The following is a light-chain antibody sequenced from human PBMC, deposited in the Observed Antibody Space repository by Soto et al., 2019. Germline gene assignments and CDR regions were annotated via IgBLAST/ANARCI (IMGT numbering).Light chain of an antibody. J-gene: IGKJ4*02. V-gene: IGKV1-13*02. CDR1: QGIGTA. Sequence: IQLTQSPSTLSASVGDRVTITCRASQGIGTALAWYHQRTGNSPDLLVYDASTLQSGVPSRFSGSGAETDFSHTISGLHAEDCGHYYCQQFNTMPLTFGGGTRMEIK. CDR2: DAS. CDR3: QQFNTMPLT.